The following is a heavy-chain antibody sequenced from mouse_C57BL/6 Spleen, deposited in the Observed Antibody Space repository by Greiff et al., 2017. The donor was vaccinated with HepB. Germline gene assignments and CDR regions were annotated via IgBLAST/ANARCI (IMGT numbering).Heavy chain of an antibody. CDR1: GFNIKDDY. V-gene: IGHV14-4*01. J-gene: IGHJ4*01. D-gene: IGHD2-4*01. Sequence: EVQRVESGAELVRPGASVKLSCTASGFNIKDDYMHWVKQRPEQGLEWIGWIDPENGDTEYASKFQGKATITADTSSNTAYLQLSSLTSEDTAVYYCTTEIYYDLYYAMDYWGQGTSVTVSS. CDR3: TTEIYYDLYYAMDY. CDR2: IDPENGDT.